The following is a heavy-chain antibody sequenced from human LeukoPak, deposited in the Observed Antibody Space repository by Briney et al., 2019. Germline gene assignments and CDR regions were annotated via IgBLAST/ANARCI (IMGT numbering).Heavy chain of an antibody. Sequence: GGSLRLSCSASGFTFSSYAMTWVRQAPGKGLDWVSTVSSSDSSSYYADSVKGRFTISRDNSKNTLYLQMNSLRAEDTAVYYCAKGRGYCSGGSCYSDYWGQGTLVTVSS. J-gene: IGHJ4*02. CDR2: VSSSDSSS. D-gene: IGHD2-15*01. CDR3: AKGRGYCSGGSCYSDY. CDR1: GFTFSSYA. V-gene: IGHV3-23*01.